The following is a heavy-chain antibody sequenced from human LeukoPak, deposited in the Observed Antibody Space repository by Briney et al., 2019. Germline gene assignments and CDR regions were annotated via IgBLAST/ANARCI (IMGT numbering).Heavy chain of an antibody. Sequence: GGSLRLSCAASGFTFSSYAMSWVRQAPGKGLEWVSAISGSGGSTYYADSVKDRFTISRDNSKNTLYLQMNSLRPEDTAVYYCARGALEGSSYGMDVWGQGTTVTVSS. D-gene: IGHD6-13*01. CDR2: ISGSGGST. CDR3: ARGALEGSSYGMDV. V-gene: IGHV3-23*01. J-gene: IGHJ6*02. CDR1: GFTFSSYA.